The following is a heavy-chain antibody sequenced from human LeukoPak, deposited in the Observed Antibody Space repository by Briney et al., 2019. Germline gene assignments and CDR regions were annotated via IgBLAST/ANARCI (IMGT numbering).Heavy chain of an antibody. J-gene: IGHJ6*02. CDR1: GFTVSSNY. CDR3: VNPGWYYDSSGYSYYYGMDV. D-gene: IGHD3-22*01. CDR2: IVSNGDST. Sequence: GGSLRLSCAASGFTVSSNYMRWVRQAPGKGLEYVSAIVSNGDSTYYADSVKGRFTISRDNAKNTLYLQMSSLRPDDTAVYYCVNPGWYYDSSGYSYYYGMDVWGQGTTVTVSS. V-gene: IGHV3-64D*09.